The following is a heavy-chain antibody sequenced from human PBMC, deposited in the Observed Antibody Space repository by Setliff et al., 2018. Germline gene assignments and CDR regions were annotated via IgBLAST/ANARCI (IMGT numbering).Heavy chain of an antibody. CDR2: FYSGGSTGGST. Sequence: KPSETLSLTCTVSGGSIRGFYWNWIRQPPGKELEWIGYFYSGGSTGGSTNYNPPLDNRVTISVDTSKNQFSLKLSFVTAADTAVYYCARHPSSGSYYGGSIFYFDDWGPGILVTVSS. CDR1: GGSIRGFY. CDR3: ARHPSSGSYYGGSIFYFDD. J-gene: IGHJ4*02. V-gene: IGHV4-59*08. D-gene: IGHD1-26*01.